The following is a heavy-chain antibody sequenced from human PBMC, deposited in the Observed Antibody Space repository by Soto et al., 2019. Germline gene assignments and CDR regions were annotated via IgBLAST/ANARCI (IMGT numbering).Heavy chain of an antibody. CDR3: ARGRYCSGGSCYGKNWFDP. J-gene: IGHJ5*02. D-gene: IGHD2-15*01. Sequence: ASVKASCKSSGYTFTGYYMHWVRQAPGQGLEWMGWINPNSGGTNYAQKFQGWVTMTRDTSISTAYMELSRLRSDDTAVYYCARGRYCSGGSCYGKNWFDPWGQGTLVTVSS. CDR2: INPNSGGT. CDR1: GYTFTGYY. V-gene: IGHV1-2*04.